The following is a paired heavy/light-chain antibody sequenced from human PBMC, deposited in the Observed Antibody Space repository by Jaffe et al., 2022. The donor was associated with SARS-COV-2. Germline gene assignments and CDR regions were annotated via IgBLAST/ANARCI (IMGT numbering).Heavy chain of an antibody. CDR2: LYWDDDN. CDR1: GFALGTSGVG. D-gene: IGHD2-15*01. V-gene: IGHV2-5*02. CDR3: ARVVLPATGAFDF. J-gene: IGHJ4*02. Sequence: QITLKESGPTLVKPTQTLTLTCTFSGFALGTSGVGVAWIRQPPGKALEWLALLYWDDDNRYSPSLKSRLTLTKDTSKNQVVLTMTNMDPVDTATYYCARVVLPATGAFDFWGQGTLVTVSS.
Light chain of an antibody. CDR3: QQYHSFMFT. CDR1: QSLGRW. J-gene: IGKJ2*01. Sequence: DIQMTQSPSTLSASVGDRVTVTCRASQSLGRWLAWYQQKPGKAPKLLIYKASTLQSGVPSRFSGSGSGTEFTLTISGLQPDDFATYYCQQYHSFMFTFGQGTKLDIK. V-gene: IGKV1-5*03. CDR2: KAS.